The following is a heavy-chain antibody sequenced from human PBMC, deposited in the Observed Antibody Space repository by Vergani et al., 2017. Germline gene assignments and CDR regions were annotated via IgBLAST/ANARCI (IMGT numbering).Heavy chain of an antibody. J-gene: IGHJ4*02. CDR2: ISYDGSNK. CDR3: ARAYFNYDFWSGYSY. CDR1: GFTFSSYA. V-gene: IGHV3-30*04. Sequence: VQLVESGGGVVQPGRSLRLPCAAFGFTFSSYAMHWVRQAPGKGVEWVADISYDGSNKYYADSVKGLFTISRDNSNNTLYLQMSSLRAEDTAVYYCARAYFNYDFWSGYSYWGQGTLVTVSS. D-gene: IGHD3-3*01.